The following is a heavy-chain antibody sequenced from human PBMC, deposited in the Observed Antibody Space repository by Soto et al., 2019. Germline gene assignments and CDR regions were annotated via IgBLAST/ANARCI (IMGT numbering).Heavy chain of an antibody. D-gene: IGHD3-22*01. J-gene: IGHJ3*02. V-gene: IGHV1-18*01. CDR3: ARDYTNYYDSSGYSDAFDI. Sequence: ASVKVSCKASGYTFTSYGISWVRQAPGQGLEWMGWISAYNGNTNYAQKLQGRVTMTTDTSTSTAYMELRSLRSDDTAVYYCARDYTNYYDSSGYSDAFDIWGQGIMVTVSS. CDR1: GYTFTSYG. CDR2: ISAYNGNT.